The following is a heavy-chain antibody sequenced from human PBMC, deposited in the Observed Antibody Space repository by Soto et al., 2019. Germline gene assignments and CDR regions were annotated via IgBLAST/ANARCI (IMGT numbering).Heavy chain of an antibody. J-gene: IGHJ5*02. V-gene: IGHV3-9*01. Sequence: EVQLVESGGGLVQPGRSLRLSCAASGFTFDDYAMHWVRQAPGKGLEWVSGISWNSGSIGYADSVKGRFTISRDNAKNSLYLQMNSLRAEDTALYYCAKGSQYSSSRGWFDPWGQGTLVTVSS. CDR1: GFTFDDYA. CDR3: AKGSQYSSSRGWFDP. D-gene: IGHD6-6*01. CDR2: ISWNSGSI.